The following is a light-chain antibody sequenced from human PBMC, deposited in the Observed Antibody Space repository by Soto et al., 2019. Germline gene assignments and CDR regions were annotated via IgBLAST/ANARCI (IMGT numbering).Light chain of an antibody. V-gene: IGLV1-51*01. J-gene: IGLJ2*01. CDR3: GTWDSSLSAVV. CDR1: SSNIGNNY. CDR2: DNN. Sequence: QSVLTQPPSVSAAPGQMVTISCSGSSSNIGNNYVSWYQQLPGTAPKLLIYDNNKRPSRIPDRFSGSKSVTSATLGITGLQTGDEADYYCGTWDSSLSAVVFGGGTKLTVL.